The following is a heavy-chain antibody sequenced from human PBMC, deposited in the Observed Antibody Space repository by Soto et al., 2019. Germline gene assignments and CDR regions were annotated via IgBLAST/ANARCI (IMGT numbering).Heavy chain of an antibody. CDR1: GDSVSSNSVA. D-gene: IGHD5-12*01. V-gene: IGHV6-1*01. CDR3: ARAPPGGYYFDY. J-gene: IGHJ4*02. Sequence: PSQTLSLTGAISGDSVSSNSVAWNWIRQSPSRGLGWLGRTYYRSKWHDDYAVPVKSRMTINADPSKNRFSLQLSSVTPEGSAVYYCARAPPGGYYFDYWGQGTLVTVSS. CDR2: TYYRSKWHD.